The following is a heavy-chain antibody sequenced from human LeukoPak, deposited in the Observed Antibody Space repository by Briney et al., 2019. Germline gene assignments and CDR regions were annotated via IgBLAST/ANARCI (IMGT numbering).Heavy chain of an antibody. J-gene: IGHJ4*02. D-gene: IGHD1-7*01. Sequence: GGSLRLPCAASGFTFSTFAMIWVRQPPGKGLEWVSSIFPSGGEIHYADSVRGRFTISRDNSKSTLSLQMNSLRAEDTAVYYCARDRVNWNYLSSVDYWGQGTLVTVSS. CDR3: ARDRVNWNYLSSVDY. V-gene: IGHV3-23*01. CDR2: IFPSGGEI. CDR1: GFTFSTFA.